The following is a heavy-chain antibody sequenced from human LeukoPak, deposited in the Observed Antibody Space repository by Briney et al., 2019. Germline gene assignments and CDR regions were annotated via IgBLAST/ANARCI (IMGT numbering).Heavy chain of an antibody. D-gene: IGHD6-6*01. CDR1: GFTFSSYA. CDR3: ARARLKGSSSASYHYYYLDV. Sequence: GGSLRLSCAASGFTFSSYAMHWVRQAPGKGLEYVSAINSNGGNRHYADSVKGRFSISRDNSKNTLCLQMGSLRVEDMAVYYCARARLKGSSSASYHYYYLDVWGKGTTVTVSS. CDR2: INSNGGNR. V-gene: IGHV3-64*02. J-gene: IGHJ6*03.